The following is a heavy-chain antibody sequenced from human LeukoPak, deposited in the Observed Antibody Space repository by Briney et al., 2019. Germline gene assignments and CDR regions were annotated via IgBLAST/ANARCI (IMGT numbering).Heavy chain of an antibody. CDR3: AGYGSESYYKAFDF. V-gene: IGHV4-59*11. J-gene: IGHJ4*02. D-gene: IGHD3-10*01. CDR2: VYHTGSS. Sequence: SETLSLTCSVSGDSIRSPYWSWIRQPPGKGLEWIGYVYHTGSSYYNPSLKSRATTSIDMSKNQFSLQLTSMTAADTAVYYCAGYGSESYYKAFDFWGQGILVTVSS. CDR1: GDSIRSPY.